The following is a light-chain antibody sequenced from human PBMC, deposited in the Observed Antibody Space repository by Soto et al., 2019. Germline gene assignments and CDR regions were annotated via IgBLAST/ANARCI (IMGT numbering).Light chain of an antibody. V-gene: IGLV2-8*01. CDR1: SSDVGGYNY. J-gene: IGLJ1*01. CDR2: EVT. Sequence: QSVLTQPPSASGTPGQSVTISCTGTSSDVGGYNYVSWYQQHPGKAPKLMIYEVTKRPSGVPDRFSDSKSGNTASLTVSGLQAEDEADYYCSSYAGTAYVFGTGTKVTV. CDR3: SSYAGTAYV.